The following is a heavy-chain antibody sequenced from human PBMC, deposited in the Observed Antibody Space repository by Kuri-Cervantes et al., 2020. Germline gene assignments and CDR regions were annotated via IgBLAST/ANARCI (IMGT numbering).Heavy chain of an antibody. D-gene: IGHD2/OR15-2a*01. CDR1: GYTFISYG. Sequence: ASVKVSCKASGYTFISYGISWVRQAPGRGLEWMGWISAYNGNTNYAQKFQGRVTLTRDTSITTAYMELSRPRSDDTAVYYCARVAAPNTHFLVYWGQGTLVTVSS. CDR2: ISAYNGNT. V-gene: IGHV1-18*01. CDR3: ARVAAPNTHFLVY. J-gene: IGHJ4*02.